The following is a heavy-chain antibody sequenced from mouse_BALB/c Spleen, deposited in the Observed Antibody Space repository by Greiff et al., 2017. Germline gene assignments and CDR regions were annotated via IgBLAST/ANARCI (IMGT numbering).Heavy chain of an antibody. J-gene: IGHJ4*01. Sequence: EVKLMESGGGLVKPGGSLKLSCAASGFTFSSYAMSWVRQSPEKRLEWVAEISSGGSYTYYPDTVTGRFTISRDNAKNTLYLEMSSLRSEDTAMYYCARGGGAMDYWGQGTSVTVSS. CDR1: GFTFSSYA. CDR2: ISSGGSYT. CDR3: ARGGGAMDY. V-gene: IGHV5-9-4*01.